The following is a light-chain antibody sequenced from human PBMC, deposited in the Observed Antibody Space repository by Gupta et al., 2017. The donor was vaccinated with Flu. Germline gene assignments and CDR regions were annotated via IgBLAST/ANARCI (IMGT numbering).Light chain of an antibody. Sequence: DSQITTSPSSLSASVGDRVTITCRSSQSIRNYLNWYQQKPGKAPKLLIYAASSLHSGVPARFSGSGSGTDFTLTITRLQPEDFATYYCQQSYSTPWTFGQGTKVE. CDR1: QSIRNY. V-gene: IGKV1-39*01. CDR3: QQSYSTPWT. CDR2: AAS. J-gene: IGKJ1*01.